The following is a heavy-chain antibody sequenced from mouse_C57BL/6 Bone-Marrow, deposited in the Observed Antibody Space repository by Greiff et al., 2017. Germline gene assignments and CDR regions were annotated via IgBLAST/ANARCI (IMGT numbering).Heavy chain of an antibody. CDR3: ARGGNYCGYYGDY. CDR1: GYTFTTYP. D-gene: IGHD1-2*01. V-gene: IGHV1-47*01. CDR2: FHPSDDDT. J-gene: IGHJ2*01. Sequence: VKLQESGAELVKPGASVKMSCKASGYTFTTYPMEWVKQNPGKSLEWIGNFHPSDDDTKYNEKFKGKATLTVEKSSSTAYLELSRLTSEDSAVYDCARGGNYCGYYGDYWGQGTTLTVSS.